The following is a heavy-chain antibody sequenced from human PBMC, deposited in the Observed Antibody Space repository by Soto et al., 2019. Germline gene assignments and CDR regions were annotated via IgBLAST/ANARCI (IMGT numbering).Heavy chain of an antibody. Sequence: QVQLVQSGAEVKKPGSSVKVSCKASGGTFSSYAISWVRQAPGQGLEWMGGIIPIFGTANYAQKFQGRVTITADESTSTAYMGLSSLRSEDTAVYYCASKLTVVTPNYYYYGMDVWGQGTTVTVSS. CDR3: ASKLTVVTPNYYYYGMDV. V-gene: IGHV1-69*01. CDR1: GGTFSSYA. J-gene: IGHJ6*02. CDR2: IIPIFGTA. D-gene: IGHD2-15*01.